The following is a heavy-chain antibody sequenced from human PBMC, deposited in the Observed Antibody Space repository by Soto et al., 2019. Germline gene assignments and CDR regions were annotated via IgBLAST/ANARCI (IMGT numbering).Heavy chain of an antibody. CDR1: LFIVSDNY. Sequence: EVRLVQSGGGFVQPGGSLRLSCAASLFIVSDNYMSWVRQAPGKGLEWVSLIYSGGGTDYAESVKGRFTISRDNSKNTLYLQMNSLKAEDTGIYYCATRMTTAPYWGQGTVVTVSS. J-gene: IGHJ4*02. CDR3: ATRMTTAPY. V-gene: IGHV3-66*01. CDR2: IYSGGGT. D-gene: IGHD4-17*01.